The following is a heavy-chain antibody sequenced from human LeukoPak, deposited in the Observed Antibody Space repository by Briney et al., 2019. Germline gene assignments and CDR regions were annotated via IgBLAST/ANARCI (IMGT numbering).Heavy chain of an antibody. CDR2: IIPIFGTA. CDR1: GGTFSSYA. Sequence: SVKVSCKASGGTFSSYAISWVRQAPGQGLEWVGRIIPIFGTANYAQKLQGRVTMTTDTSTSTAYMELRSLRSDDTAVYYCARLIFIAVAGSFVYWGQGTLVTVSS. D-gene: IGHD6-19*01. V-gene: IGHV1-69*05. J-gene: IGHJ4*02. CDR3: ARLIFIAVAGSFVY.